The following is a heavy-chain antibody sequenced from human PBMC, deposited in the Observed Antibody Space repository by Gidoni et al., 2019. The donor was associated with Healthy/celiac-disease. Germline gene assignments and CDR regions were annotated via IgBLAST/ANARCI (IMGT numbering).Heavy chain of an antibody. CDR1: GCSISRGRYY. V-gene: IGHV4-61*02. J-gene: IGHJ4*02. CDR2: IYTSGST. Sequence: QVQLQESGPGLVQPSQTLSLTCTVSGCSISRGRYYWSWLRQPAGKGLEWIGRIYTSGSTNSNPSLKSRVTISVDTSKNRFSLELSAVTAADTAVYYCAREEDDYGVYYFDYWGQGTLVTVSS. CDR3: AREEDDYGVYYFDY. D-gene: IGHD4-17*01.